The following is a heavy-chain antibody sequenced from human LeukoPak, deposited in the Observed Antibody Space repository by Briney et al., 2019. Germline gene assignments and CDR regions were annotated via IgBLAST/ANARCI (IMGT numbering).Heavy chain of an antibody. V-gene: IGHV4-34*01. CDR2: INHSGST. D-gene: IGHD2-2*01. Sequence: SETLSLTCAVYGGSFSGYYWSWIRQPPGKGLEWIGEINHSGSTNYNPSLKSRVTISVDTSKNQFSLKLSSVTAADTAVNYCARVASDIVVVPAAIRYFDYWGQGTLVTVSS. CDR1: GGSFSGYY. J-gene: IGHJ4*02. CDR3: ARVASDIVVVPAAIRYFDY.